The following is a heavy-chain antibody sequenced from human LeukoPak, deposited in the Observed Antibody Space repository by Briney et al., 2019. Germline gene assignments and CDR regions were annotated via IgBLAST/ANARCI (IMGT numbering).Heavy chain of an antibody. J-gene: IGHJ4*02. CDR1: GGSISTYY. CDR3: ARPSPNSSGWYYFDY. V-gene: IGHV4-59*08. D-gene: IGHD6-19*01. Sequence: PSETLSRTCTVSGGSISTYYWSWIRQSPGKGLEWIGYIYNSGSTNYNSSLKSRVIISVDTSKNQFSLKLSSVTAADTAVYYCARPSPNSSGWYYFDYWGQGTLVTVSS. CDR2: IYNSGST.